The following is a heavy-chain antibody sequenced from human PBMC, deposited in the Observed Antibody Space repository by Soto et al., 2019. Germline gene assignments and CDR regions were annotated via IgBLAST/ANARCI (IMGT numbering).Heavy chain of an antibody. CDR3: ATRRDASYYYYGMDV. V-gene: IGHV3-23*01. CDR1: GFTFTTYA. Sequence: GGSLRLSCAGSGFTFTTYAMTWVRQAPGKGLEWASAISGSGGSTYYADSVKGRFTISRDNSKNTLFLQMNSLRAEDTAVYYCATRRDASYYYYGMDVWGQGTTVTVS. CDR2: ISGSGGST. J-gene: IGHJ6*02.